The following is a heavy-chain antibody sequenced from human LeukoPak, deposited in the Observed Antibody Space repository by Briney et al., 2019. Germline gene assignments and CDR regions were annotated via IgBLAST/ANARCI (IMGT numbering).Heavy chain of an antibody. J-gene: IGHJ5*02. Sequence: AGSLRLSCAASGFTFDDFGLSWVRQAPGKGLEWVSGINWNGDSTAYADSVKGRFTISRDNAKNSVYMQMSRLKVEDTALYYCARATGYSSSSYLWFDPWGQGTLVTVSS. CDR3: ARATGYSSSSYLWFDP. V-gene: IGHV3-20*04. CDR2: INWNGDST. D-gene: IGHD6-13*01. CDR1: GFTFDDFG.